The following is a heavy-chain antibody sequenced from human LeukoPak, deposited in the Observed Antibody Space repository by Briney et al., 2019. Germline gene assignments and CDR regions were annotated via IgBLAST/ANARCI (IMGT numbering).Heavy chain of an antibody. CDR2: IDYDSSHI. CDR1: GFTFSNSA. V-gene: IGHV3-21*01. CDR3: ARDPLRYLRVGHYDY. J-gene: IGHJ4*02. D-gene: IGHD3-9*01. Sequence: GGSLRLSCAASGFTFSNSAMNWVRQVPGKGLEWVSSIDYDSSHIYYAASLRGRFTISRDNAMNSVYLQMNSLRVEDTAVYYCARDPLRYLRVGHYDYWGQGTLVAVSS.